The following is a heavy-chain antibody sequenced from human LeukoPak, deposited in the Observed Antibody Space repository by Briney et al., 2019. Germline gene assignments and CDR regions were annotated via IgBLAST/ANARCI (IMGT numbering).Heavy chain of an antibody. Sequence: SVKVSCKASGGTFNSYAISWVRQAPGQGLEWMGGIIPIFGTANYAQKFQGRVTITADESTSTAYMELSSLRSEDTAVYYCAREGTSGTTGYFQHWGQGTLVTVSS. D-gene: IGHD1-1*01. CDR3: AREGTSGTTGYFQH. CDR1: GGTFNSYA. V-gene: IGHV1-69*13. J-gene: IGHJ1*01. CDR2: IIPIFGTA.